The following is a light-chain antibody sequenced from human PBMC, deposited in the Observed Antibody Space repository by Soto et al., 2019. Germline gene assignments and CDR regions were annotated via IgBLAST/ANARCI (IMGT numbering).Light chain of an antibody. J-gene: IGKJ1*01. V-gene: IGKV1-5*03. CDR3: QHYNSYSEA. CDR1: QSINIY. Sequence: DIQMTQSPSSLSLSVGDRVAITCRASQSINIYLNWYQQKPGKAPKLLIYKASTLKSGVPSRFSGSGSGTEFTLTISSLQPDDFATYYCQHYNSYSEAFGQGTKVDIK. CDR2: KAS.